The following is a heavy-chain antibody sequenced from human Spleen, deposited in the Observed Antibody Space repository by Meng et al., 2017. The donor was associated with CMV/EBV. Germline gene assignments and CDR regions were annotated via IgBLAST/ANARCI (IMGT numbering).Heavy chain of an antibody. Sequence: GESLKISCAASRFTFDDYGMSWVRQAPGKGLEWVSDINWNGGSTGYADSVKGRFTISRDNAKNSLYLQMNSLRAEDTALYLCARVLSYSSGPYFDYWGQGTLVTVSS. CDR3: ARVLSYSSGPYFDY. D-gene: IGHD6-19*01. CDR1: RFTFDDYG. CDR2: INWNGGST. J-gene: IGHJ4*02. V-gene: IGHV3-20*01.